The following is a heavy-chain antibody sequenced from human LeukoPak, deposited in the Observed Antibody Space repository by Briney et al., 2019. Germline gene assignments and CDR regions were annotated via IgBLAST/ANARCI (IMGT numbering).Heavy chain of an antibody. J-gene: IGHJ4*02. D-gene: IGHD5-12*01. CDR3: AREGSRRNSGYDL. V-gene: IGHV3-7*01. CDR1: GFTFSSYW. Sequence: GGSLRLSCAASGFTFSSYWMSWVRQAPGKGLEWVANIKQDGSEIYYVDSVKGRFTISRDNAKNSLYLQMNSLRAEDTAVYYCAREGSRRNSGYDLWGQGTLVTVSS. CDR2: IKQDGSEI.